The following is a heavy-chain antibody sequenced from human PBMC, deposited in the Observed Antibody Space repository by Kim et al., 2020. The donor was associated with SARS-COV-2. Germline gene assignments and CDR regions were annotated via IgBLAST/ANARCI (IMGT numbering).Heavy chain of an antibody. V-gene: IGHV3-21*01. Sequence: GGSLRLSCAASGFTFSSYSMNWVRQAPGKGLEWVSSISSSSSYIYYADSVKGRFTISRDNAKNSLYLQMNSLRAEDTAVYYCARDYAPRVWFREENYYYYGMDVWGQGTTVTVSS. CDR1: GFTFSSYS. D-gene: IGHD3-10*01. J-gene: IGHJ6*02. CDR3: ARDYAPRVWFREENYYYYGMDV. CDR2: ISSSSSYI.